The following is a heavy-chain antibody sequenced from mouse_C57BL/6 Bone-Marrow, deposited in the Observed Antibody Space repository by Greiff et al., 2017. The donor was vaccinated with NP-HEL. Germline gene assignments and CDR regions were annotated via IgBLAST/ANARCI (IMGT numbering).Heavy chain of an antibody. V-gene: IGHV5-6*01. CDR1: GFTFSSYG. CDR3: AREVYFDY. Sequence: EVQRVESGGDLVKPGGSLKLSCAASGFTFSSYGMSWVRQTPDKRLEWVATISSCGSYTYYPDSVKGRITISRDNAKNTLYLQMSSLKSEDTAMYYCAREVYFDYWGQGTTLTVSS. CDR2: ISSCGSYT. J-gene: IGHJ2*01.